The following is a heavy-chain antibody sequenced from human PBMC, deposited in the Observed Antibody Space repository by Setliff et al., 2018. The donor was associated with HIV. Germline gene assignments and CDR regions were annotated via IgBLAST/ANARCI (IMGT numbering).Heavy chain of an antibody. V-gene: IGHV4-34*01. D-gene: IGHD2-21*01. CDR1: GEPFNGFY. CDR3: ATTGQGRAYFDF. Sequence: PSETLSLTCTVSGEPFNGFYWTWIRQPPGKGLEWIGDVNPTGRPNYSPSLKSRVTMSLDTSKNQFSLNLMSVTAADTALYYCATTGQGRAYFDFWGQGSLVTVSS. CDR2: VNPTGRP. J-gene: IGHJ4*02.